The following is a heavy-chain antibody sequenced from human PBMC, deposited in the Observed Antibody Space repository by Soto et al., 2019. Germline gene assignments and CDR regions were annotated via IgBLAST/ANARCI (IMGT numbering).Heavy chain of an antibody. CDR1: GFTFDDYD. V-gene: IGHV3-20*04. Sequence: EVQLVESGGSVMRPGGSLRLSCAASGFTFDDYDMSWVRQTPEKGLEWISAINWNGGSTGYAVSVKGRFTISRDNAKNSLYLQMSSLRAEDTALYFCARVGATVTTDYFDYWGQGTLVTVSS. CDR2: INWNGGST. D-gene: IGHD4-17*01. J-gene: IGHJ4*02. CDR3: ARVGATVTTDYFDY.